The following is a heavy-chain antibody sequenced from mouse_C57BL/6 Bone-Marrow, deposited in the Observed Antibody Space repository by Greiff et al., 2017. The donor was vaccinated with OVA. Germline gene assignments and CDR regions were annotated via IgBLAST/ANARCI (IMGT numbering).Heavy chain of an antibody. CDR3: ASGEGYYFWFAY. CDR2: ISYSGST. J-gene: IGHJ3*01. V-gene: IGHV3-1*01. CDR1: GYSITSGYD. Sequence: VQLQQSGPGMVKPSQSLSLTCTVTGYSITSGYDWHWIRHFPGNKLEWMGYISYSGSTNYNPSLKSRISITHDTSKNHFFLKLNSVTTEDTATYYCASGEGYYFWFAYWGQGTLVTVSA. D-gene: IGHD2-12*01.